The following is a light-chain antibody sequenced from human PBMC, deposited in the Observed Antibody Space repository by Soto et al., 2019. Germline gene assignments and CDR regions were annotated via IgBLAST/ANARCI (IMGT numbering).Light chain of an antibody. CDR2: KTS. V-gene: IGKV1-5*03. CDR1: QSLTMW. Sequence: DIHMTQSPSTLSASVGDRVTITCRASQSLTMWLAWYQQKPGKAPNLLIYKTSSLESGVPSRFSGSGSGTEFTLTISSLQXXXXXTXXXXXXTDYSWTFGQGTKVEVK. J-gene: IGKJ1*01. CDR3: XXXTDYSWT.